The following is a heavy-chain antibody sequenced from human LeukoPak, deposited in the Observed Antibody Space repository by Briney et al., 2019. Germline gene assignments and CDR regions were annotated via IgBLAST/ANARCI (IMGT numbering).Heavy chain of an antibody. CDR3: VRTYVGGVDY. Sequence: ASVKVSCKASGYTFSGYYMNWVRQAPGQGLEWMGRINGNTGDTDYAHKFRGRVTMTRDTSISTAYMELSSLTSDDTAVYYCVRTYVGGVDYWGQGILVTVSS. CDR1: GYTFSGYY. CDR2: INGNTGDT. D-gene: IGHD2-15*01. V-gene: IGHV1-2*06. J-gene: IGHJ4*01.